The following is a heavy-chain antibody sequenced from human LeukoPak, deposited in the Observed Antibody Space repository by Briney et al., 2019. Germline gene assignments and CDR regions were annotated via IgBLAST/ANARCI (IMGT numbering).Heavy chain of an antibody. D-gene: IGHD6-6*01. CDR3: GGGGGGWSSSGYFDY. V-gene: IGHV1-18*01. CDR1: GYTFTSYG. CDR2: ISAYNGNT. J-gene: IGHJ4*02. Sequence: ASVKVSCKASGYTFTSYGISWVRQAPGQGLEWMGWISAYNGNTNYAQKLQGRDTMTTDTSTSTAYMKLRSLRSDDTPGYYRGGGGGGWSSSGYFDYWGQGTLVTVSS.